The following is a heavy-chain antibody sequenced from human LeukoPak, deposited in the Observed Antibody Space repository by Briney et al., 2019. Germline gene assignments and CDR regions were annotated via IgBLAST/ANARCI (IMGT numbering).Heavy chain of an antibody. CDR2: IYPGDSDT. Sequence: GESLNISCKGSGYSFTTYWIGWVRQMPGKGLEWMGIIYPGDSDTRYSPSFRGQVTMSADKSINTAYLQWSSLKASDTAMYYCARRQGCSSTSCPPDSWGQGTLVTVSS. D-gene: IGHD2-2*01. CDR3: ARRQGCSSTSCPPDS. V-gene: IGHV5-51*01. J-gene: IGHJ4*02. CDR1: GYSFTTYW.